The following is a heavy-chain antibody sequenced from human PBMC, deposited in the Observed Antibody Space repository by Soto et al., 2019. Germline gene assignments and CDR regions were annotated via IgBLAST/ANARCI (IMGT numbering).Heavy chain of an antibody. CDR2: INPNSGGT. J-gene: IGHJ4*02. CDR3: ARDKSATIPRYYFDY. CDR1: GYTFTGYY. V-gene: IGHV1-2*04. D-gene: IGHD3-10*01. Sequence: QVQLVQSGAEVKKPGASVKVSCKASGYTFTGYYMHWVRQAPGQGLEWMGWINPNSGGTNYAQKFQGWVTMTRYTSISTAYMELSRLRSDDTAVYYCARDKSATIPRYYFDYWGQGTLVTVSS.